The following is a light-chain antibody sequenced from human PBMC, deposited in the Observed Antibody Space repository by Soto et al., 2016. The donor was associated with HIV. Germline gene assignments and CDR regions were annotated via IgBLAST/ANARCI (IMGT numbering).Light chain of an antibody. V-gene: IGKV1-17*01. J-gene: IGKJ1*01. CDR3: LQHNGFPRS. Sequence: DIQLTQSPSSLSASVGDRVTITCRASQGIRKDLGWYHQKPGKAPQRLIQAASTLHSGAPSRFIGRGYGTEFTLTISSLQPEDFGTYYCLQHNGFPRSFGQGTRVEIK. CDR2: AAS. CDR1: QGIRKD.